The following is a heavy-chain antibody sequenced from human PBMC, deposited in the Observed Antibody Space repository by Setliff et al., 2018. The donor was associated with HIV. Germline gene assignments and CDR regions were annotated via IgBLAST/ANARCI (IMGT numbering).Heavy chain of an antibody. CDR1: GFNFLAHW. J-gene: IGHJ4*02. V-gene: IGHV5-51*01. Sequence: GESLKISCQCSGFNFLAHWIGWVRQVPEKGLEWMGIVYPGDSDTRYNPSFEGQVTVSADKTITTAYLQLTSLKASDTAMYFCARLPYYVSGGVFDHWGKGTPVTVSS. D-gene: IGHD3-10*01. CDR2: VYPGDSDT. CDR3: ARLPYYVSGGVFDH.